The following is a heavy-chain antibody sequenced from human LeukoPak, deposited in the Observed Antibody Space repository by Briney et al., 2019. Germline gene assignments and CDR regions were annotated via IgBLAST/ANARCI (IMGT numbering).Heavy chain of an antibody. J-gene: IGHJ4*02. Sequence: SVKVSCKASGGTFSSYAISWVRQAPGQGLEWMGGIIPTFGTANYAQKFQGRVTITADESTSTAYMELSSLRSEDTAVYYCARGPHIVVVPAAIEYYFDYWGQGTLVTVSS. V-gene: IGHV1-69*01. D-gene: IGHD2-2*01. CDR3: ARGPHIVVVPAAIEYYFDY. CDR1: GGTFSSYA. CDR2: IIPTFGTA.